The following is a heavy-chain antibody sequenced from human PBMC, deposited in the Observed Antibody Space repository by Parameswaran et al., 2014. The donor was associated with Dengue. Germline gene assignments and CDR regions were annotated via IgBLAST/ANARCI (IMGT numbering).Heavy chain of an antibody. V-gene: IGHV3-9*01. CDR1: GFTFDDFA. CDR3: AKDMATVTTMDRIYYYYGMDV. D-gene: IGHD4-11*01. CDR2: ISWNSGSI. J-gene: IGHJ6*02. Sequence: SLKISCAASGFTFDDFAMHWVRQAPGKGLEWVSGISWNSGSIGYADSVKGRFTISRDNAKNSLYLQMNSLRAEDTALYYCAKDMATVTTMDRIYYYYGMDVWGQGTTVTVSS.